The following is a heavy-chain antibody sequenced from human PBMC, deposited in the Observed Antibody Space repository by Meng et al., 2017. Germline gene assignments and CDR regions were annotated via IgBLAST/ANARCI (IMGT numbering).Heavy chain of an antibody. J-gene: IGHJ6*02. Sequence: SVKVSCKASGGTFSSYAISWVRQAPGQGLEWMGGIIPIFGTANYAQKFQGRVPITADESTSTAYMELSSLRSEDTAVYYCARGTYYGPRKYYYYGMDVWGQGTTVTVSS. D-gene: IGHD3-10*01. CDR1: GGTFSSYA. V-gene: IGHV1-69*13. CDR2: IIPIFGTA. CDR3: ARGTYYGPRKYYYYGMDV.